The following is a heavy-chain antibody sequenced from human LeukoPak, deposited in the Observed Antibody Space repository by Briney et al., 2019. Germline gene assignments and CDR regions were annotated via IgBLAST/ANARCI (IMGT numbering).Heavy chain of an antibody. V-gene: IGHV4-59*01. CDR3: ARAVSPVDYYYMDV. D-gene: IGHD2-21*01. Sequence: SETLSLTCTVSGGSISSYYWSWIRQPPGKGLEWIGYIYYSGSTNYNPSLKSRVTISVDTSKNQFSLKLSSVTAADTAVYYCARAVSPVDYYYMDVWGKGTTVTVSS. CDR1: GGSISSYY. CDR2: IYYSGST. J-gene: IGHJ6*03.